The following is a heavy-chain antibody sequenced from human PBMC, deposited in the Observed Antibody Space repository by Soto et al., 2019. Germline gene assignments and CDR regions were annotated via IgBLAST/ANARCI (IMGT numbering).Heavy chain of an antibody. CDR1: GGSVSSGSYY. J-gene: IGHJ4*02. CDR2: IYYSGST. D-gene: IGHD3-22*01. Sequence: SETLSLTCTVSGGSVSSGSYYWSWIRQPPGKGLEWIGYIYYSGSTNYNPSLKSRVTISVDTSRNQFSLKLSSVTAADTAVYYCARDQNYDSSGYYFWGQGTLVTVSS. V-gene: IGHV4-61*01. CDR3: ARDQNYDSSGYYF.